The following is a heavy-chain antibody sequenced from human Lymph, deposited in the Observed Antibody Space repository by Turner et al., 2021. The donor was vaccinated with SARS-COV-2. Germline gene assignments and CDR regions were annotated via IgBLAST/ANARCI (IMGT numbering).Heavy chain of an antibody. CDR3: ARIAAPGRGGGVFYYYYGMDV. V-gene: IGHV1-69*10. CDR1: GGTFSSYA. Sequence: QVQLVQSGAEVKKPGSSVKVSCKASGGTFSSYAISWVRQAPGQGLEGMGGFSPILGIENDEQRSQCRFTINGDKSTSKAYLELSSLRSEDTAVYSCARIAAPGRGGGVFYYYYGMDVWGQGTTVTVSS. J-gene: IGHJ6*02. D-gene: IGHD6-13*01. CDR2: FSPILGIE.